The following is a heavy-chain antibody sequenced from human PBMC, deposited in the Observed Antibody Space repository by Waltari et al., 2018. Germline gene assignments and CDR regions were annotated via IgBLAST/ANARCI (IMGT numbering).Heavy chain of an antibody. V-gene: IGHV3-15*01. D-gene: IGHD5-12*01. CDR1: GFTFSNFW. CDR3: AMSSKVGTYDY. Sequence: EVQLVESGGGLVEPGGSLRVSCAASGFTFSNFWMSWVRQAPGKGLEWVCHIQSTTDGGKAGYAASVKGKFTISRDDSKNTLYLQMDSLRIEDTAIYYCAMSSKVGTYDYWGQGTLVTVSS. J-gene: IGHJ4*02. CDR2: IQSTTDGGKA.